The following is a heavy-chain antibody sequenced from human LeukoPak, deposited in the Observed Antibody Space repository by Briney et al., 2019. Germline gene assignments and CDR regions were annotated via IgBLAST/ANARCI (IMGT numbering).Heavy chain of an antibody. V-gene: IGHV3-53*01. Sequence: GGSLRLSCAASGFTVNNNYMSWVRHAPGKGLEWGSVIYSGGSTYYADSVKGRFTISRDNSKNTLYLQMNSLRAEDTAMYYCARGRGTFVVKYYFDYWGHGTLVTVSS. D-gene: IGHD2-21*01. J-gene: IGHJ4*01. CDR1: GFTVNNNY. CDR2: IYSGGST. CDR3: ARGRGTFVVKYYFDY.